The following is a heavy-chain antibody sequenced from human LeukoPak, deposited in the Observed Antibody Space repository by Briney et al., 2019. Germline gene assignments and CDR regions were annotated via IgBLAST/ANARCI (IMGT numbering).Heavy chain of an antibody. CDR1: GFTVTSYG. CDR3: AKGFRDYDSSGYYYGPRGPFDY. CDR2: FYSDGGI. Sequence: PGGSLRLSCAASGFTVTSYGMSWVRQAPGKGPEWVSVFYSDGGIRYTDSVQGRFTISRDDSENTLYLQMNSLRAEDTAVYYCAKGFRDYDSSGYYYGPRGPFDYWGQGTLVTVSS. J-gene: IGHJ4*02. V-gene: IGHV3-53*01. D-gene: IGHD3-22*01.